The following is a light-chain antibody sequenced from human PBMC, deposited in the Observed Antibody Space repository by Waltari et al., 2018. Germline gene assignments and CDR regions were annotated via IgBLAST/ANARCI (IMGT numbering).Light chain of an antibody. CDR3: QAWASDKVV. Sequence: SYELTQPPSVSVSPGQRASITCSGDELGDKYVCWYQQKPGQSPVLVIYQDDKRPSGIPERFSGYNSGNRATLTISETQVMDEADYYCQAWASDKVVFGGGTILTVL. CDR2: QDD. J-gene: IGLJ2*01. V-gene: IGLV3-1*01. CDR1: ELGDKY.